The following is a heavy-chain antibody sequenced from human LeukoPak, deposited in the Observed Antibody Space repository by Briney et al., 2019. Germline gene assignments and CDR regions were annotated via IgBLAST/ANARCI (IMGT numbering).Heavy chain of an antibody. J-gene: IGHJ4*02. D-gene: IGHD2-2*01. CDR2: IYYSGST. CDR3: ARQLGYCSSSSCYADKVDY. V-gene: IGHV4-39*01. Sequence: SETLSLTCTVSGGSISSSSYYWGWIRQPPGKGLEWIGSIYYSGSTYYNPSLKSRVTISVDTSKNQFSLKLSSVTAADTAVYYCARQLGYCSSSSCYADKVDYWGQGTLVTVSS. CDR1: GGSISSSSYY.